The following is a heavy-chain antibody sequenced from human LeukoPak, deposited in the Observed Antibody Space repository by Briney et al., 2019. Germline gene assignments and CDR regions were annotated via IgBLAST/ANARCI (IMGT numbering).Heavy chain of an antibody. D-gene: IGHD3-22*01. J-gene: IGHJ5*02. Sequence: SETLSLTCTVSGGSISSSSYYWGWIRQPPGKGLEWIGEINHSGSTNYNPSLKSRVTISVDTSKNQFSLKLSSVTAADTAVYHCARGTPKIVVVTFWFDPWGQGTLVTVSS. CDR1: GGSISSSSYY. CDR2: INHSGST. V-gene: IGHV4-39*07. CDR3: ARGTPKIVVVTFWFDP.